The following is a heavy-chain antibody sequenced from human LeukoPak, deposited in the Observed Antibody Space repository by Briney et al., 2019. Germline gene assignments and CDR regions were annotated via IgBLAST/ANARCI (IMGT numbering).Heavy chain of an antibody. J-gene: IGHJ6*02. V-gene: IGHV5-51*01. CDR1: GYSFTSYW. CDR2: IYPGDSDT. D-gene: IGHD3-10*01. CDR3: ARLATRSGSYYTYYYYYGMDV. Sequence: GESLQISCQGSGYSFTSYWIGWVRQMPGKGLEWMGIIYPGDSDTRYSPSLQGQVTISADKSISTAYLQWSSLKASDTAMYYCARLATRSGSYYTYYYYYGMDVWGQGTTVTVSS.